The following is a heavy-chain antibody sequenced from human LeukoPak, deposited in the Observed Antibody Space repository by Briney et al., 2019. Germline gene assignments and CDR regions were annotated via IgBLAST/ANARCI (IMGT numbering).Heavy chain of an antibody. CDR3: VKTMIVARHYFDY. CDR1: GFTFSSYA. Sequence: GGSLRLSCAASGFTFSSYAVSWVRQAPGKGLEWVSAISGSGGSTYYADSVKGRFTISRDNSKNTLYLQMNSLRAEDTAVYCCVKTMIVARHYFDYWGQGTLVTVSS. V-gene: IGHV3-23*01. D-gene: IGHD3-22*01. CDR2: ISGSGGST. J-gene: IGHJ4*02.